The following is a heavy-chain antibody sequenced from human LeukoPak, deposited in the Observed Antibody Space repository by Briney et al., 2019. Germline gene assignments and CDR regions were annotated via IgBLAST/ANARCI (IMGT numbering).Heavy chain of an antibody. V-gene: IGHV3-23*01. CDR1: GFTFSSYA. D-gene: IGHD6-19*01. Sequence: GGSLRLSXAASGFTFSSYAMSWVRQAPGKGLEWVLAISGSGGSTYYADSVKGRFTISRDNSKNTLDLQMNSLRAEDTAVYYCAKGVTGVAGRHYFDYWGQGTLVTVSS. J-gene: IGHJ4*02. CDR2: ISGSGGST. CDR3: AKGVTGVAGRHYFDY.